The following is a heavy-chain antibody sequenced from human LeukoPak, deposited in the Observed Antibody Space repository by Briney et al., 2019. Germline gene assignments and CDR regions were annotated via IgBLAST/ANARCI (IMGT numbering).Heavy chain of an antibody. V-gene: IGHV3-21*01. J-gene: IGHJ5*02. D-gene: IGHD6-13*01. CDR1: GFTFSSYS. Sequence: GGSLRLSCAASGFTFSSYSMNWVRQAPGKGLEWVSFISSSSSYIYYADSVKGRFTIPRDNAKNSLYLQMNSLRAEDTAVYYCARTYLLAAATEFDPWGQGTLVTVSS. CDR3: ARTYLLAAATEFDP. CDR2: ISSSSSYI.